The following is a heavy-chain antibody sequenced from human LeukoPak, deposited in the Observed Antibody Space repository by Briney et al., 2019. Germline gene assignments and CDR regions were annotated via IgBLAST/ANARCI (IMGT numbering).Heavy chain of an antibody. CDR3: TTAPSGYAYMNGWHLDY. J-gene: IGHJ4*02. CDR2: IKSKTDGETT. Sequence: PGGSLRLSCAASGFTFNYAWMSWVRQAPGKGLEWVGRIKSKTDGETTDYAAPVKGRFTISRDDSKSTLYLQMNSLKTEDTALYYCTTAPSGYAYMNGWHLDYWGQGALVTVSS. V-gene: IGHV3-15*01. D-gene: IGHD5-18*01. CDR1: GFTFNYAW.